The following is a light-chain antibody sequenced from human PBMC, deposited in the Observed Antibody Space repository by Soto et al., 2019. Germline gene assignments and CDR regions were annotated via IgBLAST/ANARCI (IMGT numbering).Light chain of an antibody. Sequence: SSELTQPSSVSVSPGQTARITCSGDVLAKKYARWFQQKPGQAPVLVIYKDSERPSGIPERFSGSSSGTTVTLTISGAQVEDEADYYCYSAADNNGVFGGGTKLTGL. V-gene: IGLV3-27*01. J-gene: IGLJ3*02. CDR2: KDS. CDR3: YSAADNNGV. CDR1: VLAKKY.